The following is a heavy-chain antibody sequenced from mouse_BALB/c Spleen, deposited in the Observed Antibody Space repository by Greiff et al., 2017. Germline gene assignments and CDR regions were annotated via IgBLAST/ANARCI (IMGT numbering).Heavy chain of an antibody. CDR2: IDPSDSYT. Sequence: QVQLQQSGAELVKPGASVKLSCKASGYTFTSYWMHWVKQRPGQGLEWIGEIDPSDSYTNYNQKFKGKATLTVDKSSSTAYMQLSSLTSEDSAVYYCARSKTTATLDYWGQGTTLTVSS. CDR3: ARSKTTATLDY. V-gene: IGHV1-69*02. D-gene: IGHD1-2*01. CDR1: GYTFTSYW. J-gene: IGHJ2*01.